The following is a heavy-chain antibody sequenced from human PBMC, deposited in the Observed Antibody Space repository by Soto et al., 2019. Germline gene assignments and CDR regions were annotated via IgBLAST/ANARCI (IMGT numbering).Heavy chain of an antibody. Sequence: ASVKVSCKASGYTFTSYDINWVRQATGQGLEWMGWMNPNSGNTGYAQKFQGRVTMTRNTSISTAYMELSSLRSEDTAVYYCARVRVRGVINWFDPWGQGTLVTVSS. CDR2: MNPNSGNT. J-gene: IGHJ5*02. CDR1: GYTFTSYD. V-gene: IGHV1-8*01. CDR3: ARVRVRGVINWFDP. D-gene: IGHD3-10*01.